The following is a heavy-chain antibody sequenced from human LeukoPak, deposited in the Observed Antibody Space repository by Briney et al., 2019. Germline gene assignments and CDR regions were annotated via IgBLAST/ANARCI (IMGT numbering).Heavy chain of an antibody. CDR3: ARGPSGYHNT. Sequence: PGGSLRLSCAASGFTFSSYSMNWVRQAPGKGLEWVSSISGSNSYIYYADSMKGRFTISRDNAKNSLYLQMNSLRAEDTAVYYCARGPSGYHNTGGQGTLVTVSS. CDR1: GFTFSSYS. V-gene: IGHV3-21*01. CDR2: ISGSNSYI. D-gene: IGHD5-12*01. J-gene: IGHJ4*02.